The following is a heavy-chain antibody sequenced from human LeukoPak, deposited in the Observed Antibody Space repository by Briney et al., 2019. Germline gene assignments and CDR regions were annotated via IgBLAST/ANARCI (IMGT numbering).Heavy chain of an antibody. CDR2: IIPILGMA. Sequence: SVKVSCKASGGTFSSYAISWVRQAPGQGLEWMGRIIPILGMANYAQKFQGRVTMTTDTSTSTAYMELRSLRSDDTAVYYCARDFPIVNPPYKNYYDSSGYQRFFDYWGQGTLVTVSS. CDR3: ARDFPIVNPPYKNYYDSSGYQRFFDY. J-gene: IGHJ4*02. D-gene: IGHD3-22*01. CDR1: GGTFSSYA. V-gene: IGHV1-69*04.